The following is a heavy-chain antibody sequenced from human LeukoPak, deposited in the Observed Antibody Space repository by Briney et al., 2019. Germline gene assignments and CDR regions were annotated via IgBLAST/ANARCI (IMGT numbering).Heavy chain of an antibody. CDR2: VNADGGNT. CDR3: TKRVKYGGTWDHFAD. CDR1: GFTFDNYR. V-gene: IGHV3-23*01. D-gene: IGHD1-26*01. J-gene: IGHJ4*02. Sequence: PGGSLRLSCAASGFTFDNYRMSWVRQAPGKGLEGVSTVNADGGNTYHADSVKGRFTISRDNSKSTLILQMNSLRVEDTALYYCTKRVKYGGTWDHFADWGQGTLVTVSS.